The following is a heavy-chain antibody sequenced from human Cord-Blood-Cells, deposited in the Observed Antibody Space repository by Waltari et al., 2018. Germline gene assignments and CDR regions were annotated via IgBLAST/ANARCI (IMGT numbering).Heavy chain of an antibody. D-gene: IGHD6-6*01. CDR3: ARERSIAAQNWFDP. J-gene: IGHJ5*02. CDR2: INPNSGGT. Sequence: QVQLVQSGAEVKKPGASVKVSCKASGYTFTGYYMHWVRQAPGQGLEWMGWINPNSGGTNYAQKFQGRVTMTRDTSISTAYMELSRLRSDDTAVYYCARERSIAAQNWFDPWAREPWSPSPQ. CDR1: GYTFTGYY. V-gene: IGHV1-2*02.